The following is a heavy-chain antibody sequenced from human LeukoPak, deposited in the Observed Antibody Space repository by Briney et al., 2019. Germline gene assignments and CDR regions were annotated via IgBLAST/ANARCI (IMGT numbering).Heavy chain of an antibody. J-gene: IGHJ4*02. CDR1: GFTFSSYG. D-gene: IGHD3-9*01. V-gene: IGHV3-30*18. CDR2: ISYDGSNK. Sequence: PGGSLRLSCAASGFTFSSYGMHWVRQAPGKGLEWVAVISYDGSNKYYADSVKGRFTISRDNSKNTLYLQMNSLRAEDTAVYYCAKGTERYFDWTLFDYWGQGTLVTVSS. CDR3: AKGTERYFDWTLFDY.